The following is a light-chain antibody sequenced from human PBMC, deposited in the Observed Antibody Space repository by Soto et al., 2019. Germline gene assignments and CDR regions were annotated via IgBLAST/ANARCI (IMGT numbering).Light chain of an antibody. CDR3: LQDYSYPRT. CDR2: GTS. V-gene: IGKV1-6*01. CDR1: QAIRTE. J-gene: IGKJ1*01. Sequence: AIQMTQSPSSLSASVGDRVIITCPASQAIRTELGWYQQRPGKAPKLLIYGTSNLQSGVPSRFSGSGSGTDFTLTINGLQPEDFATYYCLQDYSYPRTFGQGTKVDVK.